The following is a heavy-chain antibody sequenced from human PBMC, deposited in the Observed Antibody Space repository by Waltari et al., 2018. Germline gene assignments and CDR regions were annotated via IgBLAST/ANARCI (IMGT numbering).Heavy chain of an antibody. V-gene: IGHV4-4*02. CDR2: VHRRGRS. CDR1: GDSISSTNW. J-gene: IGHJ4*02. CDR3: ARDRGRGLYLDS. Sequence: QLQLQESGPGLVKPSGTLSLTCAVSGDSISSTNWWSWVRQPPGKGLEWIGQVHRRGRSNYNPPVASRVTVSVDTSNNQFSLKVTSATAADTAVYYCARDRGRGLYLDSWGPGTLVTVSP. D-gene: IGHD2-15*01.